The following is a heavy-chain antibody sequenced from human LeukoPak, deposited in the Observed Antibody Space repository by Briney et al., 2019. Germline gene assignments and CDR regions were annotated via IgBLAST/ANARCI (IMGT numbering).Heavy chain of an antibody. Sequence: ASVTVSCTASGYTFTSYGISWVRQAPGQGLEWMGWISAYNGNTNYAQKLQGRVTMTRDTSTSTVYMELSSLRSEDTAVYYCARDRTIQLWDYWGQGTLVTVSS. CDR1: GYTFTSYG. J-gene: IGHJ4*02. CDR2: ISAYNGNT. D-gene: IGHD5-18*01. CDR3: ARDRTIQLWDY. V-gene: IGHV1-18*01.